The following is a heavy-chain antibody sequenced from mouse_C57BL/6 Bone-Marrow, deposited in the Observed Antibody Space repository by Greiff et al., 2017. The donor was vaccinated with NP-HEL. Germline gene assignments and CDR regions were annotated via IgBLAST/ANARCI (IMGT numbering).Heavy chain of an antibody. CDR2: INPGSGGT. D-gene: IGHD1-1*01. J-gene: IGHJ2*01. V-gene: IGHV1-54*01. CDR1: GYAFTNYL. CDR3: ARKGDYGLDY. Sequence: QVQLQQSGAELVRPGTSVKVSCKASGYAFTNYLIEWVKQRPGQGLEWIGVINPGSGGTNYNEKFKGKATLTADKSSSTAYMQLSSLTSEDSAVYFCARKGDYGLDYWGQGTTLTVSS.